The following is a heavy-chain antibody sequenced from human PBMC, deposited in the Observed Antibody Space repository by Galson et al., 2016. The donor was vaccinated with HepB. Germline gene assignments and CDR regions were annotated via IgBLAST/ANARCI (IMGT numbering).Heavy chain of an antibody. CDR3: TGRGETAATIKGLDP. Sequence: SLRLSCAASGFTLRNYWMTWVRQAPGKGLEWVANINEDGTKRNYMESMKGRFTISRDNAQNSLYLQMYSLKIEDTAVYYCTGRGETAATIKGLDPWGQGTLVTVSS. V-gene: IGHV3-7*03. CDR1: GFTLRNYW. CDR2: INEDGTKR. J-gene: IGHJ5*02. D-gene: IGHD5-12*01.